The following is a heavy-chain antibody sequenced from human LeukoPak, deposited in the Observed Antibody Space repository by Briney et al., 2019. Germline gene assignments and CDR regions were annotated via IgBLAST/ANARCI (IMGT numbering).Heavy chain of an antibody. CDR2: INNNGAKT. CDR1: GFTFSSYS. J-gene: IGHJ4*02. D-gene: IGHD6-13*01. CDR3: AKEYTNSWFTSLN. Sequence: HAGGSLRLSCAASGFTFSSYSMSWVRQAPGKGLEWVSGINNNGAKTYYADFVKGRFTIPRDNSKNTLYLQMNSLRDEDTALYYCAKEYTNSWFTSLNWGQGTLVTVSS. V-gene: IGHV3-23*01.